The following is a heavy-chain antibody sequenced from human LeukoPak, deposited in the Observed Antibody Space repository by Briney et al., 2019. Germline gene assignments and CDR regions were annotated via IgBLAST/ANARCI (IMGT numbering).Heavy chain of an antibody. CDR1: GFTFSSYS. J-gene: IGHJ4*02. D-gene: IGHD3-22*01. CDR3: AKDLPTYYYDSSGWFGMIDY. CDR2: ISSSSSYI. V-gene: IGHV3-21*04. Sequence: GGSLRLSCAASGFTFSSYSMNWVRQAPGKGLEWVSSISSSSSYIYYADSVKGRFTISRDNSKNTLYLQMNSLRAEDTAVYYCAKDLPTYYYDSSGWFGMIDYWGQGTLVTVSS.